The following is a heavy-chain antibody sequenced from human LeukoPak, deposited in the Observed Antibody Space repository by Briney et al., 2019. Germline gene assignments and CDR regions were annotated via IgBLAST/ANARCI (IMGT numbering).Heavy chain of an antibody. J-gene: IGHJ4*02. V-gene: IGHV3-30*04. Sequence: GGSLRLSCTASGFTFGDYAMTWVRQAPGKGLEWVAIISYDGSNKYYTDSVKGRFTISRDNSKNTLYLQMNSLRAEDTAVYYCAKDGYGDHTVDYWGQGTLVTVSS. D-gene: IGHD4-17*01. CDR3: AKDGYGDHTVDY. CDR2: ISYDGSNK. CDR1: GFTFGDYA.